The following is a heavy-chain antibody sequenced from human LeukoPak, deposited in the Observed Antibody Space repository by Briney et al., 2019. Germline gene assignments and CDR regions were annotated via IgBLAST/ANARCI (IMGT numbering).Heavy chain of an antibody. CDR2: INPSGGTI. J-gene: IGHJ4*02. Sequence: ASVKVSCKTSGYTFTTYYMRWVRQAPGQGLEWMGIINPSGGTINYAQKFQGRVTMTRDTSTTTLYMELSSLRSEDTAVYYCARGRPGSGWSFDYWGQGTLVTVSS. CDR3: ARGRPGSGWSFDY. V-gene: IGHV1-46*01. CDR1: GYTFTTYY. D-gene: IGHD6-19*01.